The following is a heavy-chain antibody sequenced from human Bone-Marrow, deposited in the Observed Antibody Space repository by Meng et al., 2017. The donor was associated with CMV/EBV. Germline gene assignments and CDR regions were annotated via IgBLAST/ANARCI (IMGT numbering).Heavy chain of an antibody. CDR3: ARAGITMVRGVYYYYGMDV. V-gene: IGHV1-18*01. CDR1: GYTFTSYG. J-gene: IGHJ6*02. Sequence: ASVKVSCKASGYTFTSYGISWVRQAPGQGLEWMGWISAYNGNTNYAQKLQGRVTMTTDTSTSTAYMELRSLRSEDTAVYYCARAGITMVRGVYYYYGMDVWGQGTTVTVSS. CDR2: ISAYNGNT. D-gene: IGHD3-10*01.